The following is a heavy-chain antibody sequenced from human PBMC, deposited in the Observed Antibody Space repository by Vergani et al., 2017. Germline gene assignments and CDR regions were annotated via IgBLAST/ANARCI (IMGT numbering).Heavy chain of an antibody. CDR3: AREADCSGGSCPFDY. V-gene: IGHV4-59*01. D-gene: IGHD2-15*01. J-gene: IGHJ4*02. CDR2: IYYSGST. CDR1: GGSISSYY. Sequence: QVQLQESGPGLVKPSETLSLTCTVSGGSISSYYWSWIRQPPGKGLEWIGYIYYSGSTNYNTSLKSRVTISVDTSKNQFSLKLRSVTAADTAVYYCAREADCSGGSCPFDYWGQGTLVTVSS.